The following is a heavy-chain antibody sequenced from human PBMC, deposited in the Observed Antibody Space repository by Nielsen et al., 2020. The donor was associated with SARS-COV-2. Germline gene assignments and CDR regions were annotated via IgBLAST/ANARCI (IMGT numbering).Heavy chain of an antibody. CDR2: ISYDGSKK. CDR3: AREGGFTAPIDY. D-gene: IGHD5-12*01. J-gene: IGHJ4*02. Sequence: GESLKISCAASGFTFSSYAMHWVRQAPGKGLEWVAVISYDGSKKYNADSVKGRFTISRDNSKNTLYLQMNSLRAEDTAVYYCAREGGFTAPIDYWGQGTLVTVSS. V-gene: IGHV3-30-3*01. CDR1: GFTFSSYA.